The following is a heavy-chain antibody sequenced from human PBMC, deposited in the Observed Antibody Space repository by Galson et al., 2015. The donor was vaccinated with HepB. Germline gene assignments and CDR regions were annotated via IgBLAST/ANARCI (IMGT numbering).Heavy chain of an antibody. J-gene: IGHJ4*02. V-gene: IGHV3-23*01. CDR1: GFTFSTYA. CDR2: ISGSGITT. Sequence: SLRLSCAASGFTFSTYAMRWVRQAPGKGLEWVSTISGSGITTYYADSAKGRFTISRDNSKNTLYLQMNSLRVEDTAVYHCAKDPAVSYHDFWTENYFLGEFDYWGRGTLVTVSS. CDR3: AKDPAVSYHDFWTENYFLGEFDY. D-gene: IGHD3/OR15-3a*01.